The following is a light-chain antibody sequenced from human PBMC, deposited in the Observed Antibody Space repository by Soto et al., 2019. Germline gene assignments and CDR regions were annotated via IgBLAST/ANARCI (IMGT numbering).Light chain of an antibody. CDR2: WAS. Sequence: DIVMTQSPDSLAVSLGERATVNCKSSQSVLYISNNNNYLAWYQQKPGQPPKLLIHWASTREAGVPDRFSGSGAGTDFTLTIRSLQAEDVAVYYCQQYYSTPWTFGQGTKVEIK. CDR1: QSVLYISNNNNY. V-gene: IGKV4-1*01. J-gene: IGKJ1*01. CDR3: QQYYSTPWT.